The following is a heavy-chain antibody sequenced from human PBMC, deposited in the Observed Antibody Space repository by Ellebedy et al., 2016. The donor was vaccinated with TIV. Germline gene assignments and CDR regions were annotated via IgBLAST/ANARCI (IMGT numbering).Heavy chain of an antibody. Sequence: GESLKISCAASGFTFRSYDMHWVRQVTVKGLAWVSAIDTTGGPYYPGSVEARFTISRENAKNSLYLQMNSLRPDDTGVYYCARRGISMPGLDVWGQGTTVIVSS. V-gene: IGHV3-13*05. CDR3: ARRGISMPGLDV. CDR1: GFTFRSYD. J-gene: IGHJ6*02. D-gene: IGHD2/OR15-2a*01. CDR2: IDTTGGP.